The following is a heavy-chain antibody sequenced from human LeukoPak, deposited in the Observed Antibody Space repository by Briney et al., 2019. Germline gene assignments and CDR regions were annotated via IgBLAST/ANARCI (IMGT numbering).Heavy chain of an antibody. CDR2: ITGSGVYT. V-gene: IGHV3-23*01. D-gene: IGHD6-13*01. J-gene: IGHJ4*02. Sequence: GGSLRLSCAASGFTFSSYGMSWVRQAPGKGLEWVSAITGSGVYTHYADSVKGRFTISRDNSKNTLYLQMNSLRAEDTAIYYCAKPARVGAVDYWGQGTLVTVSS. CDR3: AKPARVGAVDY. CDR1: GFTFSSYG.